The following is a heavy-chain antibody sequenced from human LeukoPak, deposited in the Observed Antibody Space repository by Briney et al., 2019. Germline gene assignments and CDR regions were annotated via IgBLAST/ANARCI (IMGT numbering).Heavy chain of an antibody. V-gene: IGHV4-59*08. J-gene: IGHJ4*02. CDR1: GGSISGYY. Sequence: SETLSLTCTVSGGSISGYYWSWIRQPPGKGLQFIGYIHYTGSTNYNPSLESRVTLSVDTSKNHFSLKLRSVTAADTAVYYCARLSKDTVVLPAAMAHYFDYWGQGTLVTVSS. D-gene: IGHD2-2*01. CDR2: IHYTGST. CDR3: ARLSKDTVVLPAAMAHYFDY.